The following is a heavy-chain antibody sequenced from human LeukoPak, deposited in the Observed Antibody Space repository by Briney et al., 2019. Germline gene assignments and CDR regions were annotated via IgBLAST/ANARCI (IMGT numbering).Heavy chain of an antibody. V-gene: IGHV3-23*01. Sequence: GGSLRLSCAASEFIFSNYGMNWVRQAPGKGLEWVSGISGGGGTTYYASSVKGRFTISRDNSKNTLYLQMNSLRVEDTAIYYCAKRGGTLDHDGFDSWGQGTLVTVSS. CDR3: AKRGGTLDHDGFDS. J-gene: IGHJ4*02. CDR2: ISGGGGTT. D-gene: IGHD3-10*01. CDR1: EFIFSNYG.